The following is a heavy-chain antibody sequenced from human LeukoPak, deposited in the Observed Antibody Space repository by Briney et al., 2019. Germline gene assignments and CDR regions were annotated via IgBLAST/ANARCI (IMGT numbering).Heavy chain of an antibody. CDR3: VSAKTCGGDCYHFDY. Sequence: GGSLKLSCAASGFSFSRSWMSWVRQAPGKGLEWVANIRPDGSDKCYVDSVRGRFIISRDNAKNSLYLQMNSLRAEDTAVYYCVSAKTCGGDCYHFDYWGQGALVTVSS. CDR1: GFSFSRSW. D-gene: IGHD2-21*02. V-gene: IGHV3-7*03. J-gene: IGHJ4*02. CDR2: IRPDGSDK.